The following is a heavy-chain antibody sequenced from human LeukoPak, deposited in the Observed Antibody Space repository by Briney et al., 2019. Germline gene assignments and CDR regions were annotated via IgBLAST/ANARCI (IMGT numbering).Heavy chain of an antibody. D-gene: IGHD2-2*01. CDR3: ARDKDQYFDY. CDR2: ISYDGSNK. Sequence: GGSLRLSCAASGFTFSSYAMHWVRQAPGKGLEWVAVISYDGSNKYYADSVKGRFTISRDNSKNTLYLQMNSLRAEDTAVYYCARDKDQYFDYWGQGTLVTVSS. J-gene: IGHJ4*02. CDR1: GFTFSSYA. V-gene: IGHV3-30*04.